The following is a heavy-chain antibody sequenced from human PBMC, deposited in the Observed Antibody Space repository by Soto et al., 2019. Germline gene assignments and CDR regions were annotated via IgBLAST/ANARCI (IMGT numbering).Heavy chain of an antibody. CDR3: ARDRAASPPDYYYYYGMDV. CDR2: IYYSGST. D-gene: IGHD6-13*01. CDR1: GGSLSSGGYY. V-gene: IGHV4-31*03. J-gene: IGHJ6*02. Sequence: SSETLSLTCTVSGGSLSSGGYYWSWIRQHPGKGLEWIGYIYYSGSTYYNPSLKSRVTISVNTSKNQFSLKLSSVTAADTAVYYCARDRAASPPDYYYYYGMDVWGQGTTVTVSS.